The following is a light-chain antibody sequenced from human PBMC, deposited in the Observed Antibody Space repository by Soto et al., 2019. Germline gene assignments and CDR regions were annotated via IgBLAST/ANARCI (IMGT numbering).Light chain of an antibody. CDR2: GTF. V-gene: IGKV3-20*01. Sequence: EIVLTQSPGTLSESPGERATLSCRASETISSDKLAWYQQKPGQPPSLLIYGTFSRATGIPDRFSGSGSGTDFTLTISRLEPEDSAIYYCQQYGSWTFGQGTKVEI. CDR3: QQYGSWT. CDR1: ETISSDK. J-gene: IGKJ1*01.